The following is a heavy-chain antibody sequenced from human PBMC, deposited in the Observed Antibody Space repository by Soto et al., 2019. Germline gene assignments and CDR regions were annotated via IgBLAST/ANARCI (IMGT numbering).Heavy chain of an antibody. CDR2: IYYSGST. CDR3: VRGRTTVTTEINAFDI. Sequence: QVQLQESGPGLVKPSQTLSLTCTVSGGSISSGGYYWSWIRQHPGKGLEWIGYIYYSGSTYYNPSLKSRVTISVDTSKNQFSLKLSSVTAADTAVYYCVRGRTTVTTEINAFDIWGQGTMVTVSS. J-gene: IGHJ3*02. V-gene: IGHV4-31*03. CDR1: GGSISSGGYY. D-gene: IGHD4-17*01.